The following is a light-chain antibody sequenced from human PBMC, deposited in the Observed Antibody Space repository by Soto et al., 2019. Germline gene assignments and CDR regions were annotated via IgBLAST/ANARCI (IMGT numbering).Light chain of an antibody. J-gene: IGLJ3*02. V-gene: IGLV2-11*01. CDR3: FSYAGSWV. CDR2: DVN. CDR1: SSDVGGYNY. Sequence: QSALTQPRSVSGSPGQSVTISCTGTSSDVGGYNYVSWYQQHPGKAPKLMIYDVNKRPSGVPDRFSGSKSGNTASLTISGLQAADEADYYCFSYAGSWVFGGGTKLTVL.